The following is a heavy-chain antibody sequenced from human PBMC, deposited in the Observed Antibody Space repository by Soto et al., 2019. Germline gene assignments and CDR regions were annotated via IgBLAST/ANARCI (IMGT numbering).Heavy chain of an antibody. CDR3: VKAVFTGYYYVPFDY. J-gene: IGHJ4*02. D-gene: IGHD1-26*01. CDR1: RFTFSDYT. Sequence: GGSLRLCCSASRFTFSDYTMHWVRQAPGKGLEYVSAISGDGGSTYYADSEKDRFTISRDNSKNTLYLQMSSVGAEDTAVYFCVKAVFTGYYYVPFDYWGQGTLVTVSS. CDR2: ISGDGGST. V-gene: IGHV3-64D*06.